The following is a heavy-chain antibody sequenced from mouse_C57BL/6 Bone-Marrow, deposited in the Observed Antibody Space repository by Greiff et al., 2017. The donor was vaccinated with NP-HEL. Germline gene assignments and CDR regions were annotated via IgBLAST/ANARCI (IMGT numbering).Heavy chain of an antibody. V-gene: IGHV1-69*01. Sequence: VQLQQPGAELVMPGASVKLSCTASGYTFTSYWMHWVKQRPGQGLEWIGEIDPSDSYTNYNQKFKGKSTLTVDKSSSTAYMQLSSLTSEDSAVYYCARHYGSIYWYFDVWGTGTTVTVSS. CDR2: IDPSDSYT. CDR1: GYTFTSYW. CDR3: ARHYGSIYWYFDV. J-gene: IGHJ1*03. D-gene: IGHD1-1*01.